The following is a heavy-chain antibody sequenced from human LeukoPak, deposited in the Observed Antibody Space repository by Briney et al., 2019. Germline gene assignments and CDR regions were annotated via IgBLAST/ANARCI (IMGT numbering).Heavy chain of an antibody. CDR1: GFTFSSYA. CDR2: ISSNGGST. D-gene: IGHD3-10*01. V-gene: IGHV3-64*01. Sequence: GGSLRLSCAASGFTFSSYAMHWVRQAPGKGLEYVSAISSNGGSTYYANSVKGRFTISRDNSKNTLYLQMGSLRAEDMAVYYCARAMVRGVIILPLDVWGKGTMVTVSS. J-gene: IGHJ6*04. CDR3: ARAMVRGVIILPLDV.